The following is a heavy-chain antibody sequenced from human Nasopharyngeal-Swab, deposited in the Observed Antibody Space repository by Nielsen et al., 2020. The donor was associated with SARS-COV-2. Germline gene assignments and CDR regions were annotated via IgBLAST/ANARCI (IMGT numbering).Heavy chain of an antibody. CDR3: TTDFYFDY. CDR1: GFIFSASA. CDR2: IGDKDQNYAT. J-gene: IGHJ4*02. V-gene: IGHV3-73*01. Sequence: GESLKISCAASGFIFSASAIPWVRQASGNGLEWGGRIGDKDQNYATTYGASVQGRFTSSKDGSKNTAVLPNDSLKTEDTALYYCTTDFYFDYWGQGTLVTVSS.